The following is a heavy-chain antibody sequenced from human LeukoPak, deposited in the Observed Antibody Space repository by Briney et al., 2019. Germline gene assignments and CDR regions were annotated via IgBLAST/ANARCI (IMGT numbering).Heavy chain of an antibody. CDR3: AKSGRGGYHYYYYHMDA. D-gene: IGHD1-26*01. J-gene: IGHJ6*03. V-gene: IGHV3-23*01. Sequence: GGSLRLSCAASGFSFSNFAMNWVRLAPGKGLEWVSSISGSGGNTYYADSVNGRVTISRDNSMDTLYLHINGLRVEDTATYFCAKSGRGGYHYYYYHMDAWGKGTTVTVSS. CDR1: GFSFSNFA. CDR2: ISGSGGNT.